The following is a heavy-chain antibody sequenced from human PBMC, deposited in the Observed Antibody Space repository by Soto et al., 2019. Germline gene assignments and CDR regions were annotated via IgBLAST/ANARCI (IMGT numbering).Heavy chain of an antibody. CDR1: IFSNSL. J-gene: IGHJ3*02. CDR2: INPDGSST. D-gene: IGHD3-9*01. V-gene: IGHV3-74*01. Sequence: AWGSLLLSCATSIFSNSLIHWRRHLPGKGLVWVSRINPDGSSTNYADFVKGRFTISRDYATDTVYLQMNSLRAEDTAVYYCVRGPGAYVYFGFDIWGQGTMVTVSS. CDR3: VRGPGAYVYFGFDI.